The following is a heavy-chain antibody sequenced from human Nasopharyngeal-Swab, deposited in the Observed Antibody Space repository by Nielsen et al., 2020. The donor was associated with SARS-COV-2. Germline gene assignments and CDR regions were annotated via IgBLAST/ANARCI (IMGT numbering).Heavy chain of an antibody. CDR1: GFTFSNYD. D-gene: IGHD1-1*01. Sequence: GGSLRLPCAASGFTFSNYDMHWVRQPTGKGLEWVSAIGTAGDTYYPGSVKGRFTISREDAKNSLYLQINALKAGDTAVYYCARGRVGTRGLLYFQHWGQGTLVTVSS. J-gene: IGHJ1*01. CDR3: ARGRVGTRGLLYFQH. CDR2: IGTAGDT. V-gene: IGHV3-13*01.